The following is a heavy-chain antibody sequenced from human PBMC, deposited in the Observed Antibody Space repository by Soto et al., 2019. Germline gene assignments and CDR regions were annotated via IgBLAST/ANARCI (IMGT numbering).Heavy chain of an antibody. CDR1: GYTFTSYY. J-gene: IGHJ4*02. D-gene: IGHD3-22*01. CDR3: ATPRGDYYDSSGYFDY. CDR2: INPSGGST. Sequence: ASVKVSCKASGYTFTSYYMHWVRQAPGQGLEWVGIINPSGGSTSYAQKFQGRVTMTRDTSTSTVYMELSSLRSEDTAVYYCATPRGDYYDSSGYFDYWGQGTLVTVSS. V-gene: IGHV1-46*01.